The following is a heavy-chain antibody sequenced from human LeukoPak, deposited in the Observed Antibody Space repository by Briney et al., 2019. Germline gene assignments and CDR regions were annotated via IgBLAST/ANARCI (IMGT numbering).Heavy chain of an antibody. Sequence: SETLSLTCTVSGGSISSGGYYWSWIRQPPGKGLEWIGYIYHSGSTYYNPSLKSRVTISVDRSKNQFSLKLSSVTAADTAVYYCAREVVVGYCSSTSCYTAFDIWGQGTMVTVSS. CDR3: AREVVVGYCSSTSCYTAFDI. CDR2: IYHSGST. D-gene: IGHD2-2*02. V-gene: IGHV4-30-2*01. J-gene: IGHJ3*02. CDR1: GGSISSGGYY.